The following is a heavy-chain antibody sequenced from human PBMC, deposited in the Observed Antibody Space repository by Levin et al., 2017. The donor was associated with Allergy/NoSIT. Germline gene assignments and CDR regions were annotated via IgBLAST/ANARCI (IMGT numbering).Heavy chain of an antibody. V-gene: IGHV3-30-3*01. Sequence: PGGSLRLSCAASGFTFSSYAMHWVRQAPGKGLEWVAVISYDGSNKYYADSVKGRFTISRDNSKNTLYLQMNSLRAEDTAVYYCARDPGYDFWSGYYTFSGQYFQHWGQGTLVTVSS. J-gene: IGHJ1*01. CDR2: ISYDGSNK. CDR3: ARDPGYDFWSGYYTFSGQYFQH. CDR1: GFTFSSYA. D-gene: IGHD3-3*01.